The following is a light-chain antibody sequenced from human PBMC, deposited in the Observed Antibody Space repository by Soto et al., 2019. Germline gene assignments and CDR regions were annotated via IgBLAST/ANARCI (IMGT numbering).Light chain of an antibody. Sequence: DIVMTQSPDSLAVSLGERVTINCKSSQSVLSSSNNKNYLAWYQQKPGQPPKLLIHWASTRESGVPDRFSGSGSGTDFTLTISSLQAEDVAVYYSQKYYSTRTFGQGTKLEIK. CDR1: QSVLSSSNNKNY. V-gene: IGKV4-1*01. CDR3: QKYYSTRT. J-gene: IGKJ2*01. CDR2: WAS.